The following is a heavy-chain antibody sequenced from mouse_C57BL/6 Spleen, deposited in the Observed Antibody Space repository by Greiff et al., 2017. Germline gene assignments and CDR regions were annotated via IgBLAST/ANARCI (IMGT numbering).Heavy chain of an antibody. CDR2: ISYDGSN. Sequence: EVQLQESGPGLVKPSQSLSLTCSVTGYSITSGYYWNWIRQFPGNKLEWMGYISYDGSNNYNPSLKNRISITRDTSKNQFFLKLNSLTTEDTATYYCANKYDYAAWFAYWGQGTLVTVSA. J-gene: IGHJ3*01. CDR3: ANKYDYAAWFAY. V-gene: IGHV3-6*01. CDR1: GYSITSGYY. D-gene: IGHD2-4*01.